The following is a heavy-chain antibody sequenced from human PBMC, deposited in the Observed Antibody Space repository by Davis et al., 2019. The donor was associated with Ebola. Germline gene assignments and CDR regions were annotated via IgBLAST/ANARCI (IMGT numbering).Heavy chain of an antibody. V-gene: IGHV1-3*01. J-gene: IGHJ4*02. CDR1: GYTFTSYA. Sequence: ASVKVSCKASGYTFTSYAMHWVRQAPGQRLEWMGWINAGNGNTKYSQKFQDRVTITADESTNTAYMELSSLRSDDTAVYYCARGRPWLWVATPVRFDSWGLGTLVIVSS. CDR2: INAGNGNT. CDR3: ARGRPWLWVATPVRFDS. D-gene: IGHD5-12*01.